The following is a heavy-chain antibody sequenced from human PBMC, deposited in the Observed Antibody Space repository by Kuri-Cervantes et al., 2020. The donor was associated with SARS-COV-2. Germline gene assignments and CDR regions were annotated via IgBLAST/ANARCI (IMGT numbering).Heavy chain of an antibody. D-gene: IGHD5-24*01. CDR2: IYHNGNT. V-gene: IGHV4-4*02. CDR3: ASLLLWQQFAH. CDR1: GDSMNNGNW. J-gene: IGHJ4*02. Sequence: SCDVSGDSMNNGNWWTWVRQTPGKGLEWIGEIYHNGNTNYNPSLKSRLTISVDESKNQFSLKLNSVTAADTAVYYCASLLLWQQFAHWGQGILVTVSS.